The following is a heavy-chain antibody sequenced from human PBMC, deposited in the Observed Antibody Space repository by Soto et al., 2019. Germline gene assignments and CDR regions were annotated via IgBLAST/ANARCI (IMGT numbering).Heavy chain of an antibody. Sequence: QVQLQESGPGLVKPSGTLSLTCAVSGGSISSSNWWSWVRQPPGKGLEWIGEIYHSGSTNYNPSLKSRVTIAVDKSKNQFSLKLSSVTAADTAVYYCAISYYDILTGSGWFDPWGQGTLVTVSS. J-gene: IGHJ5*02. CDR3: AISYYDILTGSGWFDP. CDR2: IYHSGST. CDR1: GGSISSSNW. D-gene: IGHD3-9*01. V-gene: IGHV4-4*02.